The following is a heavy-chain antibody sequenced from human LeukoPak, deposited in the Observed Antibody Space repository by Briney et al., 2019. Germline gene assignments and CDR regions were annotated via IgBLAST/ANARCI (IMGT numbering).Heavy chain of an antibody. J-gene: IGHJ6*03. V-gene: IGHV1-24*01. Sequence: AASVKVSCKVSGYTLTELSMHWVRQAPGKGLEWMGGFDPEDGETICAQTFQGRVTMTEDTSTDTAYMELSSLRSDDTAVYYCATVPPYTPLGYYYYMDVWGKGTTVTVSS. CDR3: ATVPPYTPLGYYYYMDV. CDR1: GYTLTELS. D-gene: IGHD3-3*01. CDR2: FDPEDGET.